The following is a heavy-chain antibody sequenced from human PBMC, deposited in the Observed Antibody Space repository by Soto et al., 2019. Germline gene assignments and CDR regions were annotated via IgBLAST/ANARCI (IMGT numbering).Heavy chain of an antibody. V-gene: IGHV3-7*03. Sequence: GGSLRLSCAASGFTFSSYWMSWVRQAPGKGLEWVANIKQDGSEKYYVDSVKGRFTISRDNAKNSLYLQMNSLRAEDTAVYYCAREEVIAAAVYFDYWGQGTLVTVSS. CDR1: GFTFSSYW. CDR3: AREEVIAAAVYFDY. CDR2: IKQDGSEK. D-gene: IGHD6-13*01. J-gene: IGHJ4*02.